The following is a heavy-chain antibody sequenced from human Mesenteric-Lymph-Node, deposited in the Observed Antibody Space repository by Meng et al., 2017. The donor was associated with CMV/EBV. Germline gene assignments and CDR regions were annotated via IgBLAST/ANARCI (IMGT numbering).Heavy chain of an antibody. D-gene: IGHD6-13*01. CDR1: GCSLCTRRVG. CDR2: IYWDDDK. V-gene: IGHV2-5*02. CDR3: AHSSGIAAAGPFYFYY. Sequence: HITMKASGPTPVILTQTLTLTCTFPGCSLCTRRVGVGWIRQPPGKALEWLALIYWDDDKRYSPSLKSRLTITKDTSKIQVFLTMTNMDPVDTATYYCAHSSGIAAAGPFYFYYYGQGTLVTVSS. J-gene: IGHJ4*02.